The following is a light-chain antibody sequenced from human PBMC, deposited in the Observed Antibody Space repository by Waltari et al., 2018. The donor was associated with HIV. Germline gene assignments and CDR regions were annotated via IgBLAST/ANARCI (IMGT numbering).Light chain of an antibody. V-gene: IGLV2-23*02. J-gene: IGLJ2*01. CDR2: EVS. CDR3: CAYAGSTTYVI. CDR1: SSDVGGYNL. Sequence: QSALTQPASVSGSPGQSITISCTGTSSDVGGYNLVSLYQQPPGKAPKLMIYEVSKRPSGVANRFSGSKSGNTASLTIAGLQAEDEADYYCCAYAGSTTYVIFGGGTKLTVL.